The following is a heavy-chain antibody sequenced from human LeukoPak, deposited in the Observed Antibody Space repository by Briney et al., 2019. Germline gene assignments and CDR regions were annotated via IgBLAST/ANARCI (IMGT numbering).Heavy chain of an antibody. V-gene: IGHV3-23*01. Sequence: GGSLRLSCAASGFTFHGYPMTWVRQAPGKGLEWVSTISGSGLSSYYADSVKGRFSISRDNSNQTLYLQMSSVRADDTAVYYCARGQGVVGATTRGYFGYWGQGALVTVSS. D-gene: IGHD1-26*01. J-gene: IGHJ4*02. CDR3: ARGQGVVGATTRGYFGY. CDR1: GFTFHGYP. CDR2: ISGSGLSS.